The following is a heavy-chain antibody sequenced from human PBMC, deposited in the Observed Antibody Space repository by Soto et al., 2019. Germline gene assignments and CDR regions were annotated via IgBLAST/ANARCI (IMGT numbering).Heavy chain of an antibody. CDR1: GFTFSRYA. D-gene: IGHD2-2*01. CDR3: ASLGSTAMDS. J-gene: IGHJ4*02. CDR2: ISYDGSNK. Sequence: PGGSLRLSCAASGFTFSRYAMHWVRQAPGKGLEWVAVISYDGSNKYYADSVKGRFTISRDNSKNTLYLQMNSLRAEDTAVFYCASLGSTAMDSWGQGTLVTVSS. V-gene: IGHV3-30-3*01.